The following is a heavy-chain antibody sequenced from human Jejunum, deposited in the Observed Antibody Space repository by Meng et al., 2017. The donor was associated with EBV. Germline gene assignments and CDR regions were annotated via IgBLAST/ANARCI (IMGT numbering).Heavy chain of an antibody. V-gene: IGHV7-4-1*02. J-gene: IGHJ4*02. CDR3: ARDKGRTEFDY. Sequence: QVQLMQSWCELKKPGASVEISYQASGYTFTPYSINCVRQAPGQVLEWMGWINPNTGNPTYAQGFTGRFVFSLDTSVSTAYLQITSLKTEDTAVYYCARDKGRTEFDYWGQGTLVTVSS. CDR1: GYTFTPYS. CDR2: INPNTGNP. D-gene: IGHD3-10*01.